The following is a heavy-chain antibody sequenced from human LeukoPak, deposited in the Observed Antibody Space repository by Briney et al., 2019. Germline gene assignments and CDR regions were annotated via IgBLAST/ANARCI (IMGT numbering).Heavy chain of an antibody. CDR2: VSPYSGVT. CDR1: GYSFTSYG. CDR3: ARERIAAAVNFDY. D-gene: IGHD6-13*01. Sequence: ASVKVSCNASGYSFTSYGISWVRQAPGQGLEWMGWVSPYSGVTKFAQKFQGRVTITRDTSASTAYMELSSLRSEDTAVYYCARERIAAAVNFDYWGQGTLVTVSS. V-gene: IGHV1-18*01. J-gene: IGHJ4*02.